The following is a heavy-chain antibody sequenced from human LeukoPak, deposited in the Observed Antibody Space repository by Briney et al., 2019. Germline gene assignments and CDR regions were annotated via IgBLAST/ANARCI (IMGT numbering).Heavy chain of an antibody. D-gene: IGHD5-24*01. V-gene: IGHV3-23*01. J-gene: IGHJ4*02. CDR2: ISGSGGST. CDR1: GFTFSSYA. CDR3: AKDPRVGSRVATPCH. Sequence: GRSLRLSCAPSGFTFSSYAMSWVRQAPGKGLEWVSAISGSGGSTYYADSVKGRFTISRDNSKSTLFLQMNSLRAEDTAVYYCAKDPRVGSRVATPCHWGKGTLVTVSS.